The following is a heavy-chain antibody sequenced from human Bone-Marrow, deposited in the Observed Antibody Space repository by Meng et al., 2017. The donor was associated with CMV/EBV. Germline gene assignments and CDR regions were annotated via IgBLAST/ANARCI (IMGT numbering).Heavy chain of an antibody. CDR1: GYAFTDHR. J-gene: IGHJ4*02. Sequence: VSCKASGYAFTDHRIRGVRRAPGQGLEWIGGINPKSGGTSYAQSFQGRVTVTSDTSINAAYMELTGPTSDDTALYYCASGGTWNDYWGQGTLVTVSS. V-gene: IGHV1-2*02. CDR3: ASGGTWNDY. CDR2: INPKSGGT. D-gene: IGHD4-23*01.